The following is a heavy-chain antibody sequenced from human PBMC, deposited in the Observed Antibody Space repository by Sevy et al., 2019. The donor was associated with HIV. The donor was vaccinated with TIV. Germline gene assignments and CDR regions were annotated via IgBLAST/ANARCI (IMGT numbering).Heavy chain of an antibody. J-gene: IGHJ4*02. V-gene: IGHV3-21*01. CDR3: AGDGESLTGYPYYFDF. D-gene: IGHD3-9*01. Sequence: GGSLRLSCAASGFTFSNYIMNWVRQAPGKGLEWVSSISSSGSYMYYGDSVKGRFTISRDDAKNSLYLQMNSLRVEDTAVDDCAGDGESLTGYPYYFDFWGQGTLVTVSS. CDR2: ISSSGSYM. CDR1: GFTFSNYI.